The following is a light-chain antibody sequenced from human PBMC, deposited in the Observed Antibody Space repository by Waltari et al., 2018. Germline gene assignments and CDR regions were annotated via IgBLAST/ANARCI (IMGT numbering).Light chain of an antibody. CDR2: GAS. CDR1: RSISSD. V-gene: IGKV3-15*01. Sequence: EIVMTQSPATLPVSPGERATISCRASRSISSDLAWYQQKPGQAPRLLIYGASTRATGIPARFSGSGSGTEFTLTISSLQSEDFAVYYCQQYNNWPPYTFGQGTKLEIK. CDR3: QQYNNWPPYT. J-gene: IGKJ2*01.